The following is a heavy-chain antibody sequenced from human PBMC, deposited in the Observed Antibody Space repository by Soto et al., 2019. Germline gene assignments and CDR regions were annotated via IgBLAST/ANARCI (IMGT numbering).Heavy chain of an antibody. J-gene: IGHJ4*02. Sequence: VASVKVSCKASGGTFSSYTISWVRQAPGQGLEWMGRIIPILGMANYAQKFQGRVTITADKSTSTAYMELSSLRSEDTAVYYCARSADESDILTGYYAYWGQGTLVTVSS. CDR1: GGTFSSYT. CDR2: IIPILGMA. D-gene: IGHD3-9*01. CDR3: ARSADESDILTGYYAY. V-gene: IGHV1-69*02.